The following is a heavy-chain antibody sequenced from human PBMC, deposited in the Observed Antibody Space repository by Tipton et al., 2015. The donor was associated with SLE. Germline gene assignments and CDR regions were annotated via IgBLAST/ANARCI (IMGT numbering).Heavy chain of an antibody. CDR2: ISGGGGST. D-gene: IGHD1/OR15-1a*01. CDR3: AKFEKTTDFYLDS. CDR1: GFTFWSHD. J-gene: IGHJ4*02. Sequence: SLRLSCATSGFTFWSHDMGWVRQAPGKGLEWVAAISGGGGSTYYAEFVKGRFSISIDKSKKTLFLQMNSLRVDDTATYYCAKFEKTTDFYLDSWGQGTLVSVSS. V-gene: IGHV3-23*01.